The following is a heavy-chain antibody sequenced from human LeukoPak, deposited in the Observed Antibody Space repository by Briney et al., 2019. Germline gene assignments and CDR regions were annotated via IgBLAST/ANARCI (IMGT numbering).Heavy chain of an antibody. Sequence: GGSLRLSCAASGFTFSSYAMSWVRQAPGKGLEWVSAISGSGGSTYYADSMKGRFTISRDNSKNTLYLQMNSLRAEDTAVYYCAKEEPSRLGLFRTVDYWGQGTLVTVSS. CDR1: GFTFSSYA. V-gene: IGHV3-23*01. J-gene: IGHJ4*02. CDR2: ISGSGGST. D-gene: IGHD1-14*01. CDR3: AKEEPSRLGLFRTVDY.